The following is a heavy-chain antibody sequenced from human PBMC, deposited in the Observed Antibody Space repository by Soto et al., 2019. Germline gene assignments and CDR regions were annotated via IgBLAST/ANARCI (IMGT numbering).Heavy chain of an antibody. CDR1: GGSFSGYY. D-gene: IGHD3-3*01. V-gene: IGHV4-34*01. CDR3: ARSGVVIRYFDY. Sequence: QVQLQQWGAGLLKPSETLSLTCAVYGGSFSGYYWSWIRQPPGKGLEWIGEINHRGSTNYNPSLKSRVTISVDTSKNQFSLKLSSVTAADTAVYYCARSGVVIRYFDYWGQGTLVTVSS. CDR2: INHRGST. J-gene: IGHJ4*02.